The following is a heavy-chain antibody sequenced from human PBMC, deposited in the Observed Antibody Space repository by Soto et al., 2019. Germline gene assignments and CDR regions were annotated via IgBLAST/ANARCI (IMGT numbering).Heavy chain of an antibody. CDR1: GGTFSSYA. D-gene: IGHD2-15*01. Sequence: ASVKVSCKASGGTFSSYAISWVRQAPGQGLEWMGGIIPIFGTANYAQKFQGRVTITADESTSTAYMELSSLRSEDTAVYYCAREWEYCSGGSCYSKFAHYYYGMDVWGQGTTVTVSS. V-gene: IGHV1-69*13. CDR3: AREWEYCSGGSCYSKFAHYYYGMDV. CDR2: IIPIFGTA. J-gene: IGHJ6*02.